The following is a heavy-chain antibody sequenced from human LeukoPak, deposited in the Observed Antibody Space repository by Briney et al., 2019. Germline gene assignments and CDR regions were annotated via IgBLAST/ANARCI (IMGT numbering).Heavy chain of an antibody. J-gene: IGHJ3*02. V-gene: IGHV3-11*04. CDR3: ARPAGSYAFDI. D-gene: IGHD3-10*01. CDR1: KFTFSDSY. CDR2: ISNSGTTM. Sequence: GGSLRLSCAASKFTFSDSYMGWMRQAPGKGLDGVSYISNSGTTMYYADSVKGRFTISRDNAKNSLYLQMNSMRAEDTAAYYCARPAGSYAFDIWGQGTMVTVSS.